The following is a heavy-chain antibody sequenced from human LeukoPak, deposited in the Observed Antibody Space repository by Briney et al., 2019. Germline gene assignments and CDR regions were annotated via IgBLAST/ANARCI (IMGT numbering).Heavy chain of an antibody. D-gene: IGHD3-10*01. CDR1: GGSISSSSYY. CDR2: IYYSGGT. J-gene: IGHJ2*01. V-gene: IGHV4-39*01. Sequence: PSETLSLTCTVSGGSISSSSYYWGWIRQPPGKGLEWIGSIYYSGGTYYNPSLKSRVTISVDTSKNQFSLKLSSVTAADTAVYHCARHLLELWFGEPLSTGYFDLWGRGTLVTVSS. CDR3: ARHLLELWFGEPLSTGYFDL.